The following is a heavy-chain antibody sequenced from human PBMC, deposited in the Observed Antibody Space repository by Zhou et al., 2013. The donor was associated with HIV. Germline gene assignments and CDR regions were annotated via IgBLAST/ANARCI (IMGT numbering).Heavy chain of an antibody. D-gene: IGHD3-3*01. V-gene: IGHV1-18*01. CDR3: ARDKYDFWSGYTPFDY. J-gene: IGHJ4*02. CDR2: ISAYNGNT. CDR1: GYTFSNYG. Sequence: QVQLVQSGAEVKKPGASVKVSCKASGYTFSNYGINWVRQAPGQGLEWMGWISAYNGNTNYAQKVQGRVTMTTDTSTSTAYMDLRSLRSDDTAVYYCARDKYDFWSGYTPFDYWGQGTLVTVSS.